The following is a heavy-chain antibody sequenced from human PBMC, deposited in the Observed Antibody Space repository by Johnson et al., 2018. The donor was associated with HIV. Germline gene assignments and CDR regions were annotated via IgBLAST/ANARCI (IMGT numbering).Heavy chain of an antibody. CDR1: GFIVGTKY. CDR2: ISWNSDTI. D-gene: IGHD3-22*01. J-gene: IGHJ3*02. Sequence: VQLVESGGGVVQPGRSLRLSCAVSGFIVGTKYMSWVRQAPGKGLEWVSGISWNSDTIVYADSVKGRLTISRDNAKNSLYLQMNSLRAEDTALYYCASSLHYYDSSGYRGAFDIWGQGTMVTVSS. CDR3: ASSLHYYDSSGYRGAFDI. V-gene: IGHV3-9*01.